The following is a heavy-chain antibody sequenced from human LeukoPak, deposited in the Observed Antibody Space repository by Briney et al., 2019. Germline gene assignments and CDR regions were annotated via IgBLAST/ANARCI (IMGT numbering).Heavy chain of an antibody. D-gene: IGHD3-10*01. CDR3: ARAYYYGSGSYRFPMDV. CDR2: ISSSGSTI. Sequence: GGSLRLSCAASGFTFSSYEMNWVRQAPGKGLEWVSYISSSGSTIYQADSVKGRFTISRDNAKNSLYLQMNSLRAEDTAVYYCARAYYYGSGSYRFPMDVWGKGTTVTISS. V-gene: IGHV3-48*03. CDR1: GFTFSSYE. J-gene: IGHJ6*03.